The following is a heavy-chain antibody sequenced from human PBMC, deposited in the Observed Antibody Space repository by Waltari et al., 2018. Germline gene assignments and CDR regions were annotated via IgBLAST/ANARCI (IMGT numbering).Heavy chain of an antibody. Sequence: QLQLQESGPGLVKPSETLSLTCTVSGGSISSSSYYWGWIRQPPGKGLEWIGSIYYSGSTYYNPSLKSRVTISVDTSKNQFSLKLSSVTAADTAVYYCARVNYYDFWSGYSWGQGTLVTVSS. D-gene: IGHD3-3*01. V-gene: IGHV4-39*07. CDR2: IYYSGST. CDR3: ARVNYYDFWSGYS. CDR1: GGSISSSSYY. J-gene: IGHJ4*02.